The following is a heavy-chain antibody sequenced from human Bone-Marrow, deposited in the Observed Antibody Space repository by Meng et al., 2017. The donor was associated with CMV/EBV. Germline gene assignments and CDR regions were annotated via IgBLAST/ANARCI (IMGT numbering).Heavy chain of an antibody. Sequence: GESLKISCGASGFTFRSYEMSWVRQAPGKGLEWVSYIGGSDGTVYYADSVKGRFSISRDNTKNSLYLQMNSLRAEDTALYYCTTAAMGNWGQGTLVTVSS. J-gene: IGHJ4*02. D-gene: IGHD2-2*01. CDR2: IGGSDGTV. CDR3: TTAAMGN. V-gene: IGHV3-48*03. CDR1: GFTFRSYE.